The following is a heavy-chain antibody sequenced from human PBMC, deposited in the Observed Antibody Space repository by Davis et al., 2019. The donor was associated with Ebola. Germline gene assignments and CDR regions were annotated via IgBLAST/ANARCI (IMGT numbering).Heavy chain of an antibody. CDR1: GFTFSNAW. V-gene: IGHV3-15*07. J-gene: IGHJ6*02. Sequence: PGGSLTLSCAASGFTFSNAWMNWVRQAPGKELEWVGRIKSKSDGGTTDYAAPVKGRFTISRDDSKNTLYLQMNSLKTEDTAVYYCTTGVQAAIDYYYYGMDVWGQGTTVTVSS. CDR3: TTGVQAAIDYYYYGMDV. D-gene: IGHD2-2*01. CDR2: IKSKSDGGTT.